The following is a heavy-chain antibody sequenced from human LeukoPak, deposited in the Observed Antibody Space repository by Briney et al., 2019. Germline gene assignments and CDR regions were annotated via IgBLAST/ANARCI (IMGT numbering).Heavy chain of an antibody. CDR2: ISSSSSTI. CDR3: ARRPSGYLRPLDY. V-gene: IGHV3-48*01. J-gene: IGHJ4*02. CDR1: GFTFSSYS. Sequence: GGSLRLSCAASGFTFSSYSMNWVRQAPGKGLEWVSYISSSSSTIYYADSVKGRFTISRDNAKNSLYLQMNSLRAEDTAVYYCARRPSGYLRPLDYWGQGTLVTVSS. D-gene: IGHD5-12*01.